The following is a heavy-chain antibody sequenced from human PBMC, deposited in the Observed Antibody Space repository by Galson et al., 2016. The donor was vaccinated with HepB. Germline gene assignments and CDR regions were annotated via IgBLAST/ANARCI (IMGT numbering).Heavy chain of an antibody. Sequence: QSGAEVKKPGASVKVSCKTSGYTFTTYGISWVRQAPGQGLEWMGWISTYSGDTNHAQELQGRVTMTTDRSTNTAYMELRNLKSDDTAVYYCVRDRDRTRDYWGQGTLVTVSS. CDR3: VRDRDRTRDY. J-gene: IGHJ4*02. V-gene: IGHV1-18*01. CDR1: GYTFTTYG. CDR2: ISTYSGDT. D-gene: IGHD1-7*01.